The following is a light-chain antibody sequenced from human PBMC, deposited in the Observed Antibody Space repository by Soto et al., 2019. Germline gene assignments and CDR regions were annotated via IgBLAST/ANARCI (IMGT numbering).Light chain of an antibody. J-gene: IGKJ2*03. CDR1: QTIFSW. V-gene: IGKV1-5*03. Sequence: MQMTQSPSTLSASVGDRVSITCRASQTIFSWLACYQQKPGKAPKLLIYKAFSLESGVPSMYSGSGSGTEFTLTISGLQPDDFATYYCQQYNSYPYSFCQGTKLEIK. CDR3: QQYNSYPYS. CDR2: KAF.